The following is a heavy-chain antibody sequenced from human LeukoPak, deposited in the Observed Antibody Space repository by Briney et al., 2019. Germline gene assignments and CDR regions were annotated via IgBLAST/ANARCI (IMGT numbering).Heavy chain of an antibody. D-gene: IGHD2-15*01. Sequence: GGSLRLSCAASGFTFSSFVLSWVRQAPGKGLEWVSTISSSDGNTFYADSVKGRFTISRDNSKNTLFLQMNSLRADDTAVYFCARLSDYWGQGTLVTVSS. V-gene: IGHV3-23*01. J-gene: IGHJ4*02. CDR3: ARLSDY. CDR1: GFTFSSFV. CDR2: ISSSDGNT.